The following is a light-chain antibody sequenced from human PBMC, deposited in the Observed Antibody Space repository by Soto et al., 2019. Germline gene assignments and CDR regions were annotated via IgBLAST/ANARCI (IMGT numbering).Light chain of an antibody. Sequence: SSELTQPPSVSVSPGQTASITCSGDKLGDKYACWYQQKPGQSPVLVIYQDSKRPSGIPERFSGSNSGNTATLTISGTQAMDEADYYCQAWDSSTLGVFGTGTKLTVL. J-gene: IGLJ1*01. V-gene: IGLV3-1*01. CDR2: QDS. CDR1: KLGDKY. CDR3: QAWDSSTLGV.